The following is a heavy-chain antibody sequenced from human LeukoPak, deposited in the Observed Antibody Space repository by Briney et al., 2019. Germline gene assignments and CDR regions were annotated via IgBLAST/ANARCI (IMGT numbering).Heavy chain of an antibody. D-gene: IGHD1-26*01. CDR1: GYTFTSYG. Sequence: ASVTVSCKASGYTFTSYGISWVRQAPGQGLEWMGWISAYNGNTNYAQKLQGRVTMTTDTSTSTAYMELRSLRSDDTAVYYCARDDSGLSGSYHNWFDPWGQGTLVTVSS. J-gene: IGHJ5*02. CDR3: ARDDSGLSGSYHNWFDP. V-gene: IGHV1-18*01. CDR2: ISAYNGNT.